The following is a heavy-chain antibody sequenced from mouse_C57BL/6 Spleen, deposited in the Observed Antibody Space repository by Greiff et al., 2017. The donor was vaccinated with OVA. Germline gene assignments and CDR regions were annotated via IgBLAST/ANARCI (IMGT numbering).Heavy chain of an antibody. CDR2: ISPSNGGT. CDR3: AIPHYYSRSYRWYFDV. V-gene: IGHV1-53*01. J-gene: IGHJ1*03. D-gene: IGHD1-1*01. CDR1: GYTFTSYW. Sequence: QVQLQQPGTELVKPGASVKLSCKASGYTFTSYWMHWVKQRPGQGLEWIGNISPSNGGTKYNEKFKSKATLTVDTSSSAAYMQLTSLPSDNSTLYYSAIPHYYSRSYRWYFDVWGTGTTVTVSS.